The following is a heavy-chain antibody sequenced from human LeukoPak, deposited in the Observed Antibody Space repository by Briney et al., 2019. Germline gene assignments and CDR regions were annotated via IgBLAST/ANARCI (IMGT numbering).Heavy chain of an antibody. J-gene: IGHJ4*02. V-gene: IGHV3-30-3*01. CDR1: GFTFSSYA. Sequence: PGGSLRLSCAASGFTFSSYAMHWVRQAPGKGLEWVAVISYDGSNKYYADSVKGQFTISRDNSKNTLYLQMNSLRAEDTAVYYCAREGIAARGVDYWGQGTLVTVSS. D-gene: IGHD6-6*01. CDR3: AREGIAARGVDY. CDR2: ISYDGSNK.